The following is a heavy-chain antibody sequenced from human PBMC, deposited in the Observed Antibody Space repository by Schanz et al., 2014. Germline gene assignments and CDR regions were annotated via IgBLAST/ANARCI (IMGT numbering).Heavy chain of an antibody. J-gene: IGHJ4*02. CDR3: VKIGYTHWSLDD. Sequence: VQLVESGGGLVQPGGSLRLSCAASGFTFGNFFMSWVRQAPGKGLEWVANIKQDGIEKYYVDSVKGRFTISRDDAKNSHYLQMNSLRVEXTAVFYCVKIGYTHWSLDDWGQGILVTVSS. CDR2: IKQDGIEK. D-gene: IGHD6-13*01. CDR1: GFTFGNFF. V-gene: IGHV3-7*01.